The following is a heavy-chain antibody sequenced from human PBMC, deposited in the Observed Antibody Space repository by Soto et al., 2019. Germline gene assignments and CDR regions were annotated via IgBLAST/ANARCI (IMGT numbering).Heavy chain of an antibody. CDR3: ARGPRIRPYWYYYDSSGYNDY. J-gene: IGHJ4*02. D-gene: IGHD3-22*01. CDR2: INHSGST. Sequence: SETLSLTCAVYGGSFSGYYWSWIRQPPGKGLEWIGEINHSGSTNYNPSLKSRVTISVDTSKNQFSLKLSSVTAADTAVYYCARGPRIRPYWYYYDSSGYNDYWGQGTLVTVSS. V-gene: IGHV4-34*01. CDR1: GGSFSGYY.